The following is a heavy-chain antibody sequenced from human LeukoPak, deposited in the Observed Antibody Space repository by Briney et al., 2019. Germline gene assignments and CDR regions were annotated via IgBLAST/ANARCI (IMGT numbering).Heavy chain of an antibody. Sequence: SETLSLTCAVYGGSFSGYYWSWIRQPPGKGLEWIGEINHSGSTNYNPSLKSRVTISVDTSKNQFSLKLSSATAADTAVYYCARVRATVTTTHDYWGQGTLVTVSS. CDR2: INHSGST. CDR3: ARVRATVTTTHDY. D-gene: IGHD4-17*01. CDR1: GGSFSGYY. V-gene: IGHV4-34*01. J-gene: IGHJ4*02.